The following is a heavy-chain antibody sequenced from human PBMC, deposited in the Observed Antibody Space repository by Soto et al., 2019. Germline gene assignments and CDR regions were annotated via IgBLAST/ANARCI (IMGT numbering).Heavy chain of an antibody. D-gene: IGHD1-7*01. V-gene: IGHV3-48*03. CDR3: ARGNWNYCDF. CDR1: GFTFSSYE. J-gene: IGHJ4*02. CDR2: ISSSGITI. Sequence: EVQLVESGGGVVQPGRSLRLSCAASGFTFSSYEMNWVRQAPGKGLEWLSYISSSGITIFYADSVKGRFTISRDNAKNSLCLQMNSLRAEDTAVYFGARGNWNYCDFWGQGTLVTVSS.